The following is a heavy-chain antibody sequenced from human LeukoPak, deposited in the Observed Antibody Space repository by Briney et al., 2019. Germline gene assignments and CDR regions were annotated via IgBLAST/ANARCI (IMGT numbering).Heavy chain of an antibody. CDR1: VDSVSSNSAS. D-gene: IGHD6-19*01. CDR2: TYYRSKCYN. CDR3: TRESSALSSVSFDL. V-gene: IGHV6-1*01. J-gene: IGHJ5*02. Sequence: SQTLSLTSAISVDSVSSNSASWNWVRQSPSRGLEWLGITYYRSKCYNDYALSVERRIINTLDTSKYHYKLTSRYVTPEDTVMYYCTRESSALSSVSFDLWGQGSLVTVSS.